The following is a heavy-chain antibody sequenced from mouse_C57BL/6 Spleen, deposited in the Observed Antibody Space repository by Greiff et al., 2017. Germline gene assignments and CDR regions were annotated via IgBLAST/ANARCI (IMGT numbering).Heavy chain of an antibody. Sequence: VQLQQPGAELVQPGASVKLFCKASGYTFTSCWMQGVKQRPGQGLECIGEFEPSHSYTNYNQKFKGRATCTVDTSSSTAYMWLSSLASVDSAVYYCARYYAMDYWGQGTSVSASS. CDR2: FEPSHSYT. J-gene: IGHJ4*01. CDR3: ARYYAMDY. CDR1: GYTFTSCW. V-gene: IGHV1-50*01.